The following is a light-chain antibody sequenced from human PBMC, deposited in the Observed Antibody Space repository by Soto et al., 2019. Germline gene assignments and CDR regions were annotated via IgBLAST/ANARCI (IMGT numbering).Light chain of an antibody. Sequence: QSVLTQPASMSGSPGQSITISCTGTSSDVGSYYPVSWFQQHPGKAPKLIIYEVNKRPSGVSDRFSGSKSGNTASLTISGLQAADEAEYYCCSYAGDTTFFVFGNGTKLTVL. CDR2: EVN. CDR3: CSYAGDTTFFV. J-gene: IGLJ1*01. V-gene: IGLV2-23*02. CDR1: SSDVGSYYP.